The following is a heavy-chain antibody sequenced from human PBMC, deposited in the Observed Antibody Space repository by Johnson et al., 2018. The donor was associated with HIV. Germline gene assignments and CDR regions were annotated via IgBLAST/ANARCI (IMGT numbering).Heavy chain of an antibody. V-gene: IGHV3-30*19. CDR1: GFTFSSYG. Sequence: QVQLVESGGGVVQPGRSLRLSCAASGFTFSSYGMHWVRQAPGKGLEWVAIISYDGSNKYYADSVKGRFTISMDNAKNSLYLQMNSLRVEDTAVYYCASADVFDIWGQGTVVTVSS. CDR3: ASADVFDI. J-gene: IGHJ3*02. CDR2: ISYDGSNK.